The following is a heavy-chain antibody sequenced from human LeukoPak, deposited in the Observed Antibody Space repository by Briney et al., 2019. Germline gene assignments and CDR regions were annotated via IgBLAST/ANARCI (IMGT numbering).Heavy chain of an antibody. D-gene: IGHD1-7*01. Sequence: SVKVSCKASGGTFSSCAISWVRQAPGQGLEWMGGIIPIFGTANYAQKFQGRVTITTDESTSTAYMELSSLRSEDTAVYYCGRGITGTTWWFDPWGQGTLVTVSS. CDR1: GGTFSSCA. V-gene: IGHV1-69*05. J-gene: IGHJ5*02. CDR2: IIPIFGTA. CDR3: GRGITGTTWWFDP.